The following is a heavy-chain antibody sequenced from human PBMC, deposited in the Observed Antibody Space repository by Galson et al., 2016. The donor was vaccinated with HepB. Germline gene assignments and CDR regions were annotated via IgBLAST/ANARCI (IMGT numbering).Heavy chain of an antibody. CDR1: GFTLSNYV. CDR2: ISVSGDRT. V-gene: IGHV3-23*01. J-gene: IGHJ4*02. D-gene: IGHD3-22*01. CDR3: AKDSSAYGWYFDY. Sequence: SLRLSCAASGFTLSNYVMTWVRQAPGKGLEWVSAISVSGDRTYYADSLKGRFTISRDNSKNTLYLEMNSLRAEDTAVYYCAKDSSAYGWYFDYWGQGTLVTVSS.